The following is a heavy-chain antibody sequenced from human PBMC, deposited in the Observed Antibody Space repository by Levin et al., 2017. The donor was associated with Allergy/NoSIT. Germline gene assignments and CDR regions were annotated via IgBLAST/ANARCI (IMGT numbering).Heavy chain of an antibody. CDR2: ISGSGGST. J-gene: IGHJ5*02. D-gene: IGHD6-19*01. Sequence: GESLKISCAASGFTFSSYAMSWVRQAPGKGLEWVSAISGSGGSTYYADSVKGRFTISRDNSKNTLYLQMNSLRAEDTAVYYCAKDGSGWYLSPGWFDPWGQGTLVTVSS. V-gene: IGHV3-23*01. CDR3: AKDGSGWYLSPGWFDP. CDR1: GFTFSSYA.